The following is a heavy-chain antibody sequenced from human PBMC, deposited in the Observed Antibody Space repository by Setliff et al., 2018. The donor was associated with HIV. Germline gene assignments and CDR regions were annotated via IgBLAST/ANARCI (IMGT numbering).Heavy chain of an antibody. CDR1: GFTFSNYW. J-gene: IGHJ3*02. V-gene: IGHV3-74*01. Sequence: PGGSLRLSCAASGFTFSNYWLHWVRQAPGKGLLWVSRVSSDGSTTTYADSVKGRFTISRDNAKNTLYLQMTSLRDEDTAVYYCAKVLLFGVDVFDIWGQGTMVTVSS. CDR2: VSSDGSTT. D-gene: IGHD3-10*02. CDR3: AKVLLFGVDVFDI.